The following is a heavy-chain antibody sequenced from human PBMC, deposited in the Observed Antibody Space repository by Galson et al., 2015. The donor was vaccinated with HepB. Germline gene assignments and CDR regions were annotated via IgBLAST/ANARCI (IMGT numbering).Heavy chain of an antibody. CDR1: GFTFSSYA. Sequence: SLRLSCAASGFTFSSYAMSWVRQAPGKGLEWVSAISGSGGSTYYADSVKGRFTISRDNSKNTLYLQMNSLRAEDTAVYYCAKDQGYSSSWYLGYWYFDLWGRGTLVTVSS. CDR3: AKDQGYSSSWYLGYWYFDL. V-gene: IGHV3-23*01. D-gene: IGHD6-13*01. CDR2: ISGSGGST. J-gene: IGHJ2*01.